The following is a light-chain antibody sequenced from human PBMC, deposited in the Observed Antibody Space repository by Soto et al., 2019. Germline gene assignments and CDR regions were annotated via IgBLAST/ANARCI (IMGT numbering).Light chain of an antibody. CDR1: QSIVTF. Sequence: DIQMTQSPSSLSASVGARVTITCRASQSIVTFLNWYQQKPGEAPKLLIHTTSNLQGGVTSRFSGRGSGTDFTLTISSLQPEDSAIYYCQQSYSPPWTFGQGTKVEIK. CDR3: QQSYSPPWT. V-gene: IGKV1-39*01. CDR2: TTS. J-gene: IGKJ1*01.